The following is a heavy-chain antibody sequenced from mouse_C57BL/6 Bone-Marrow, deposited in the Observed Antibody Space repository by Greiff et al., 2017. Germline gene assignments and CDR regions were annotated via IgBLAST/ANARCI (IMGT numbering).Heavy chain of an antibody. D-gene: IGHD1-1*02. J-gene: IGHJ4*01. CDR1: GYTFTSYW. CDR3: ARRWDMDY. V-gene: IGHV1-50*01. Sequence: QVQLQQPGAELVKPGASVKLSCKASGYTFTSYWLQWVKQRPGQGLEWIGEIDPSDSYTNYNQKFKGKATLTVDTSSSTAYMELSSLTSEDSAVYYCARRWDMDYWYQGTSVTVSS. CDR2: IDPSDSYT.